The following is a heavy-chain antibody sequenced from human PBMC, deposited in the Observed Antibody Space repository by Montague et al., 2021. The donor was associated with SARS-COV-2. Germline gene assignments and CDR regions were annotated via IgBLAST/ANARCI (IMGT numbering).Heavy chain of an antibody. V-gene: IGHV4-61*02. D-gene: IGHD3-3*01. Sequence: TLSLTCTVSGGSISSGSYYSSWIRQPAGKGLEWIGRIYTSGSTNYNPSLKSRVTISVDTSKNQFSLKLSSVTAADTAVYYCARTLGTYYDFWSGERAIDAFDIWGQGTMVTVSS. CDR3: ARTLGTYYDFWSGERAIDAFDI. J-gene: IGHJ3*02. CDR2: IYTSGST. CDR1: GGSISSGSYY.